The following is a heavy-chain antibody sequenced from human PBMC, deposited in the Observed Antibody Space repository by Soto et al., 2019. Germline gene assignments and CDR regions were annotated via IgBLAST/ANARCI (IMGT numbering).Heavy chain of an antibody. CDR1: GFTFSSYS. Sequence: GGSLRLSCAASGFTFSSYSMNWFRQAPGKGLEWVSSISSSSSYIYYADSVKGRFTISRDNAKNSLYLQMNSLRAEDTAVYYCARYSSQLYICDAFDIWGQGTMVTVSS. J-gene: IGHJ3*02. CDR2: ISSSSSYI. CDR3: ARYSSQLYICDAFDI. D-gene: IGHD2-21*01. V-gene: IGHV3-21*01.